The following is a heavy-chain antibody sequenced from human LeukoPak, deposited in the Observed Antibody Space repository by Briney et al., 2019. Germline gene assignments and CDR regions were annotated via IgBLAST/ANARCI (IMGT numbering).Heavy chain of an antibody. CDR1: GFTFDDYA. D-gene: IGHD2-2*01. Sequence: PGGSLRLSCAASGFTFDDYAMHWVRQAPGKGLEWVSVIYSGGSTYYADSVKGRFTISRDNSKNTLYLQMNSLRAEDTAVYYCARGCSSTSCYGFDYWGQGTLVTVSS. CDR2: IYSGGST. J-gene: IGHJ4*02. V-gene: IGHV3-53*01. CDR3: ARGCSSTSCYGFDY.